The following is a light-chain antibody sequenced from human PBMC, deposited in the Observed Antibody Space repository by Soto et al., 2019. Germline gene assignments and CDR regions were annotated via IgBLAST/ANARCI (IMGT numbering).Light chain of an antibody. CDR2: AAS. Sequence: DFQMTQSPSSLSASVGDRVTITCRASQTIKSYLNWYQQKPGRAPNLLIYAASTLQSGVPSRFSGSGSGTDYNLTISSLQPEDFATYYCQQTYSVLWTFGQGTKVEI. CDR3: QQTYSVLWT. J-gene: IGKJ1*01. CDR1: QTIKSY. V-gene: IGKV1-39*01.